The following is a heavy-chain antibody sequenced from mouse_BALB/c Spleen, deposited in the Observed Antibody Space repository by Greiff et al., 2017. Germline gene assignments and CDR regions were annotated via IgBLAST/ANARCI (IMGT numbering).Heavy chain of an antibody. CDR1: GFTFSSFG. D-gene: IGHD2-12*01. V-gene: IGHV5-17*02. CDR3: ARKGGPYNFDY. Sequence: EVKLVESGGGLVQPGGSRKLSCAASGFTFSSFGMHWVRQAPEKGLEWVAYISSGSSTIYYADTVKGRFTIARDNPKNTLFLQMTRLRSEDTAMYYCARKGGPYNFDYWGQGTTLTVSS. CDR2: ISSGSSTI. J-gene: IGHJ2*01.